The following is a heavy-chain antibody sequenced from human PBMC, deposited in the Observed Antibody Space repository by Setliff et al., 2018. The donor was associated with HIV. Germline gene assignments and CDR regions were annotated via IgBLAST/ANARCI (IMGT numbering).Heavy chain of an antibody. J-gene: IGHJ6*02. V-gene: IGHV4-4*07. CDR2: IYTSGNT. CDR1: GGSISSHY. Sequence: KPSETLSLTCTVSGGSISSHYWSWIRQPAGKGLEWIGRIYTSGNTNYNPSLKSRVTMSVDTSKNQFSLKLSSATAADTAVYYCARDSELGLNYHYGMDVWGQGTTVTVSS. D-gene: IGHD1-26*01. CDR3: ARDSELGLNYHYGMDV.